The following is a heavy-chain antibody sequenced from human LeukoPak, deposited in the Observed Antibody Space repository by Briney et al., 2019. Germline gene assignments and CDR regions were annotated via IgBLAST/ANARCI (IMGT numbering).Heavy chain of an antibody. CDR1: GGSISSGGYY. CDR2: IQTSGST. Sequence: SQTLSLTRTVSGGSISSGGYYWNWIRQPAGKGLEWIGRIQTSGSTNYNPSLNSRVSISVDTSKNQFSLKLSSMTAADTALYYCATYDNTGYYFAYWGQGSLVTVSS. V-gene: IGHV4-61*02. J-gene: IGHJ4*02. D-gene: IGHD3-22*01. CDR3: ATYDNTGYYFAY.